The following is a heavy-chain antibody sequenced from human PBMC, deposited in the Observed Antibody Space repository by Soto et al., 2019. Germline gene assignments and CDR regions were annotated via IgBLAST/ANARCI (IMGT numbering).Heavy chain of an antibody. Sequence: SETLSLTCTVSGGSISSYYWSWIRQPPGKGLEWIGYIYYSGSTNYNPSLKGRVTISVDTSKDQFSLKLTSVTAADTAVYYCARMGDFWSGPGELDPWGQGTLVTVSS. D-gene: IGHD3-3*01. CDR1: GGSISSYY. J-gene: IGHJ5*02. CDR2: IYYSGST. CDR3: ARMGDFWSGPGELDP. V-gene: IGHV4-59*08.